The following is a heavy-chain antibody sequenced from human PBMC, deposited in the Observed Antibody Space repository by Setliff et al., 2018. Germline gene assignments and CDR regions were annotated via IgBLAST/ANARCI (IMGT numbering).Heavy chain of an antibody. V-gene: IGHV4-59*02. D-gene: IGHD3-10*01. CDR2: IFYSGDT. CDR1: GASVSSHY. CDR3: ARDRSYYASGSFTKWFDY. Sequence: PSETLSLTCNVSGASVSSHYWSWIRQPPGKGLEWIGFIFYSGDTNSNPSLKSRVTMSVDTSKNQFSLKLNSVTAADTATYYCARDRSYYASGSFTKWFDYWGQGALVTVSS. J-gene: IGHJ4*02.